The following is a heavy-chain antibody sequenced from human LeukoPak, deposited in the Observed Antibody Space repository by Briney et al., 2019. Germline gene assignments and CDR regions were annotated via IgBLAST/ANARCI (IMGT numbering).Heavy chain of an antibody. Sequence: PGGSLRLSCAASGFSVNTNYMTWVRQAPGKGLEWVSAISGSGGSTYYADSVKGRFTISRDNSKNTLYLQMNSLRAEDTAVYYCAKGGYGSGKYYFDYWGQGTLVTVSS. J-gene: IGHJ4*02. D-gene: IGHD3-10*01. V-gene: IGHV3-23*01. CDR2: ISGSGGST. CDR3: AKGGYGSGKYYFDY. CDR1: GFSVNTNY.